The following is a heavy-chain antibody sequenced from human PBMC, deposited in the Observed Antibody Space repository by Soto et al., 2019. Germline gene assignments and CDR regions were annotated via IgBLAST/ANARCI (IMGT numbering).Heavy chain of an antibody. Sequence: QVQLVESGGGVVQPGRSLRLSCAASGFTFSSYGMHWVRQAPGKGLEWVAVISYDGSNKYYADSVKGRFTISRDNSKNTLYLQMNSLRAEDTAVYYCAKDAGYRIRGGLVGSYFDYWGQGTLVTVSS. V-gene: IGHV3-30*18. CDR1: GFTFSSYG. D-gene: IGHD3-3*01. J-gene: IGHJ4*02. CDR3: AKDAGYRIRGGLVGSYFDY. CDR2: ISYDGSNK.